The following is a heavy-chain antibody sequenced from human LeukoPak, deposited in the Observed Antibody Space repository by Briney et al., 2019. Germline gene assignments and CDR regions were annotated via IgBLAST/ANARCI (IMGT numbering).Heavy chain of an antibody. Sequence: PSETLSLTCAVYGGSFSDYSWSWIRQPPGKGLEWIGEINHSGGTNHNPSLMSRVIMSVDTSKNQFSLKVSSVTAADTAVYYCAKVENTYSITTWPRPGLGAYPTNYNSNMAVWAKGTTVTV. D-gene: IGHD1-14*01. V-gene: IGHV4-34*01. CDR1: GGSFSDYS. CDR3: AKVENTYSITTWPRPGLGAYPTNYNSNMAV. J-gene: IGHJ6*03. CDR2: INHSGGT.